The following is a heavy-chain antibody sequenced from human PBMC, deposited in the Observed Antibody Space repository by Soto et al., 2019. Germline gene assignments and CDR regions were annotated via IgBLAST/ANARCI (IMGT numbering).Heavy chain of an antibody. CDR3: AEVAAVEIDY. CDR1: GDSITSHY. J-gene: IGHJ4*02. CDR2: MYHSGST. Sequence: SETLSLTCSFSGDSITSHYLTWIRQSPEKGLEWIGYMYHSGSTYYNPSLKSRVTLSVDRSKNHFSLQLTSVTAADTAVYYCAEVAAVEIDYLGQGTLVTVSS. D-gene: IGHD5-12*01. V-gene: IGHV4-59*11.